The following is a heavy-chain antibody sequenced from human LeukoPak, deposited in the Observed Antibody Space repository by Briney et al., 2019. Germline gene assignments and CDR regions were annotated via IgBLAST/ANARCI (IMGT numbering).Heavy chain of an antibody. CDR2: ISGSGGST. CDR3: AKDRSVIKAIDAFDI. V-gene: IGHV3-23*01. J-gene: IGHJ3*02. D-gene: IGHD3-22*01. CDR1: GFTFSSYA. Sequence: GGSLRLSCAASGFTFSSYAMSWVRRAPGKGLEWVSAISGSGGSTYYADSVKGRFTISRDNSKNTLYLQMNSLRAEDTAVYYCAKDRSVIKAIDAFDIWGQGTMVTVSS.